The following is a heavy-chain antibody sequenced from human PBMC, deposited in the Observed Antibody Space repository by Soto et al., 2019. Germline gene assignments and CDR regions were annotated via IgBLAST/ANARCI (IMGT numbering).Heavy chain of an antibody. CDR1: GGSISSNY. CDR2: VYNSGST. V-gene: IGHV4-59*01. D-gene: IGHD6-13*01. J-gene: IGHJ4*02. Sequence: SETLSLTCTVSGGSISSNYWTWIRQPPGKGLEWIGYVYNSGSTNYNPSLKSRVTISEDTSKSQFSLKVNSMTAADTAVYYCARYRRGAVAGYTLDNWGQGILVTVSS. CDR3: ARYRRGAVAGYTLDN.